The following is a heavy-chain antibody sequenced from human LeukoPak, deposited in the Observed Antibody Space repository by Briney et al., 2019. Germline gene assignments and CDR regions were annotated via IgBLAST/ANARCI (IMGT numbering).Heavy chain of an antibody. Sequence: PGGSLRLSCAASGFTVSSTYMSWVRQAPGKGLEWVSIIYSAGSTYYADSVKGRFTISRDNSKNTLYLQMNSLRAEDTAVYYCAKGHCTHGICRLDWGQGTLVTVSS. CDR2: IYSAGST. J-gene: IGHJ4*02. V-gene: IGHV3-53*01. CDR1: GFTVSSTY. CDR3: AKGHCTHGICRLD. D-gene: IGHD2-8*01.